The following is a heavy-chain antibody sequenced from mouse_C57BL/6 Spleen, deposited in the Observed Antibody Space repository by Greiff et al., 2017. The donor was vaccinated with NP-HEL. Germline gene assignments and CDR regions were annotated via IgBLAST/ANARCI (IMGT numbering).Heavy chain of an antibody. CDR1: GYSITSGYD. CDR3: ARAGVNYAMDY. CDR2: ISYSGST. D-gene: IGHD2-1*01. V-gene: IGHV3-1*01. Sequence: EVQLLESGPGMVKPSQSLSLTCTVTGYSITSGYDWHWIRHFPGNKLEWMGYISYSGSTNYNPSLKSRISITHDTSKNHFFLKLNSVTTEDTATYYCARAGVNYAMDYWGQGTSVTVSS. J-gene: IGHJ4*01.